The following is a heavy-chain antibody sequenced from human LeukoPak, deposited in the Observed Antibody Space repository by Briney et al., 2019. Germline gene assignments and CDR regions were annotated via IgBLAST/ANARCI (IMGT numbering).Heavy chain of an antibody. CDR3: LRMASGRGGD. CDR1: GGSISSYY. J-gene: IGHJ4*02. D-gene: IGHD6-19*01. V-gene: IGHV4-59*04. CDR2: IYYSGST. Sequence: KPSETLSLTCTVSGGSISSYYWSWIRQPPGKGLEWIGYIYYSGSTYYNPSLKSRVTISVDTSKNQFSLKLSSVTAADTAVYYCLRMASGRGGDWGQGTLVTVSS.